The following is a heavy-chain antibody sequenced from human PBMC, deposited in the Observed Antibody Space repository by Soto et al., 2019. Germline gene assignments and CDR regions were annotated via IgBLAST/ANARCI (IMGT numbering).Heavy chain of an antibody. CDR1: GFTFSSYG. Sequence: GGSLRLSCAASGFTFSSYGMHWVRQAPGKGLEWVAVIWYDGSNKYYADSVKGRFTISRHNSKNTLYLQMNSPRAEDTAVYYCASISPAIRGVIPRPFDYWGQGTLVTVSS. J-gene: IGHJ4*02. D-gene: IGHD3-10*01. CDR3: ASISPAIRGVIPRPFDY. CDR2: IWYDGSNK. V-gene: IGHV3-33*01.